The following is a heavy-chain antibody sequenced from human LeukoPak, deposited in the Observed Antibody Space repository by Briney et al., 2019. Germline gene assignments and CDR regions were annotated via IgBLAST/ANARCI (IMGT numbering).Heavy chain of an antibody. D-gene: IGHD2-21*02. CDR2: ISSSGSYI. Sequence: GGSLRLSCAASGFTFSAYSMNWVRQAPGKGLEWVSSISSSGSYIYYADSVKGRFTISRDNAKNSLYLQMNSLRPEDTAVYYCARGALRRVVTAIPNWFDPWGQGTLVTVSS. V-gene: IGHV3-21*01. CDR3: ARGALRRVVTAIPNWFDP. J-gene: IGHJ5*02. CDR1: GFTFSAYS.